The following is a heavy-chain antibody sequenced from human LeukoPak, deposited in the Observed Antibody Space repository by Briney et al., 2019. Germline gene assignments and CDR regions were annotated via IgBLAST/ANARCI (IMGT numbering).Heavy chain of an antibody. Sequence: GGSLRLSCAASGFTVSSNYMSWVRQAPGKGLVWVSVIYSGGSTYYADSVKGRFTISRDNSKNTLYLQMNSLRAEDTAVYYCARGRYSSGWYANWGQGTLVTVSS. D-gene: IGHD6-19*01. CDR2: IYSGGST. J-gene: IGHJ4*02. CDR1: GFTVSSNY. V-gene: IGHV3-53*01. CDR3: ARGRYSSGWYAN.